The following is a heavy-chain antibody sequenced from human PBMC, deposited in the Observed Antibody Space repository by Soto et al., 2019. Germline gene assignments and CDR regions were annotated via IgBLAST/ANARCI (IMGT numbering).Heavy chain of an antibody. CDR2: IYYSAST. CDR1: CGPVSSGRSY. J-gene: IGHJ3*02. Sequence: PSENLFPTFPVSCGPVSSGRSYWSWIRQPPGKGLELIGYIYYSASTNSNPSLKSRVTISVDTSKNQFSLKLSSVTAEDTSVDYCARGVDTAKAKVYAFDIWGQGTMVTVSS. V-gene: IGHV4-61*01. D-gene: IGHD5-18*01. CDR3: ARGVDTAKAKVYAFDI.